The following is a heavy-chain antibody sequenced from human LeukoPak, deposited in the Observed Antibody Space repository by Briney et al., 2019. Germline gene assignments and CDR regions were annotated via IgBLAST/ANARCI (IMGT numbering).Heavy chain of an antibody. CDR1: GYTFTGYY. J-gene: IGHJ6*02. CDR3: ALVYYDILTGNYYYYYGMDV. V-gene: IGHV1-2*02. Sequence: GASVKVSCKASGYTFTGYYMHWVRQAPGQGLEWMGWINPNSGGTNYAQKFQGRVTMTRGTSITTAYMELSRLRSDDTAVYYCALVYYDILTGNYYYYYGMDVWGQGTTVTVSS. D-gene: IGHD3-9*01. CDR2: INPNSGGT.